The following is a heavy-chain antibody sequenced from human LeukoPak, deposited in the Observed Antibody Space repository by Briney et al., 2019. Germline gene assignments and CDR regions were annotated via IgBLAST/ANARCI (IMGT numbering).Heavy chain of an antibody. CDR3: ARRTGYCSSNICSGPLNL. Sequence: GESLNTSCKGSGSSFTTYWIAWVRQLPGKGLEWMGIIYPGDSDTRYSPSFQGQVTISADKSISTAYLQWSSLKASDTAMYYCARRTGYCSSNICSGPLNLWGQGTMVTVSS. CDR2: IYPGDSDT. CDR1: GSSFTTYW. D-gene: IGHD2-2*03. V-gene: IGHV5-51*01. J-gene: IGHJ3*01.